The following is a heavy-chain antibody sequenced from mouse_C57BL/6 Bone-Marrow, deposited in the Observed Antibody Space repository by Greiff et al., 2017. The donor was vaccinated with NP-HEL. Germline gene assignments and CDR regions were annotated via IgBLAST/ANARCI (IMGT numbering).Heavy chain of an antibody. CDR2: INPSDGST. CDR3: ARVRLLRSWFAY. CDR1: GYTFTSYW. J-gene: IGHJ3*01. Sequence: QVQLQQPGTELVKPGASVKLSCKASGYTFTSYWMHWVKQRPGHGLEWIGNINPSDGSTNYNEKFKSKATLTVDKSSSTAYMQLSSLTSEDSAVYYCARVRLLRSWFAYWGQGTLVTVSA. D-gene: IGHD2-3*01. V-gene: IGHV1-53*01.